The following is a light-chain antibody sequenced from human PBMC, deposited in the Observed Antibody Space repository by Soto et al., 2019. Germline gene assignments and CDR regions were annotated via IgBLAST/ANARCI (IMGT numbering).Light chain of an antibody. Sequence: MKNSLATLSVTQGERVILSCRASQRISNDLAWYQQKAGQAPRLLIYRASTRTTGIPARFSGSGSATDFTLTISSLEPEDFAVYYCQQRSVWLIPFCQGRLLEIK. CDR2: RAS. V-gene: IGKV3-11*01. J-gene: IGKJ5*01. CDR1: QRISND. CDR3: QQRSVWLIP.